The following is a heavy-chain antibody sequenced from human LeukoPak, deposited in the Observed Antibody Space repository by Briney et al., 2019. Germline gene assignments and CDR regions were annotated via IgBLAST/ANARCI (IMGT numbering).Heavy chain of an antibody. Sequence: SETLSLTCTVSGGSINSYYWSWIRQPPGKGLEWIGYIYYSGSTNYNPSLKSRVTISVDTSKNQFSLKLSSVTAADTAVYYCAISGYDYVWGSPLEHWSDPWGQATLVTVSS. CDR3: AISGYDYVWGSPLEHWSDP. CDR2: IYYSGST. J-gene: IGHJ5*02. D-gene: IGHD3-16*01. V-gene: IGHV4-59*01. CDR1: GGSINSYY.